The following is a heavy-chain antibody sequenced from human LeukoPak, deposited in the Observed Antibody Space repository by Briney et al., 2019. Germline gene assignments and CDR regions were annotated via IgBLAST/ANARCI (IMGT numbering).Heavy chain of an antibody. CDR2: INYSGST. CDR3: ARDDQWLVGDY. J-gene: IGHJ4*02. V-gene: IGHV4-39*07. CDR1: GGSISSSSHF. D-gene: IGHD6-19*01. Sequence: SETLSLTCTVSGGSISSSSHFGGWIRQPPGKGLEWIGYINYSGSTYYNPSLKSRVTISLNTSKNQFFLKLSSMTAADTAVYYCARDDQWLVGDYWGQGTLVTVSS.